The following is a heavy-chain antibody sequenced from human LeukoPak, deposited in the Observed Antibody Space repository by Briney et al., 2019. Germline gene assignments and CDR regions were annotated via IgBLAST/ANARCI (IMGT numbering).Heavy chain of an antibody. CDR2: ISVRSNYI. V-gene: IGHV3-21*01. CDR1: GYTFSSYS. CDR3: VRLRRNSDTSGFYYYYDF. D-gene: IGHD3-22*01. Sequence: GGSLRLSCAASGYTFSSYSINWVRQAPGKGLEWVSSISVRSNYIYYADSVRGRFRISRDEARESLYLQMNSLRAEATPLYYCVRLRRNSDTSGFYYYYDFWGQGTLVTVSS. J-gene: IGHJ4*02.